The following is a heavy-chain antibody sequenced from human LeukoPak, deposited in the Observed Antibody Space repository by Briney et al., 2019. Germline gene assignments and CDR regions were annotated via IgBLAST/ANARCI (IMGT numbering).Heavy chain of an antibody. D-gene: IGHD1-7*01. CDR2: IRQDGNEF. CDR3: ARAVRETNYYYYYMDV. Sequence: GGSLRLSCAASEFTFGNYWMSWVRQVPGKGPEWVANIRQDGNEFYYVDSVKGRFTISRDNSKNTLYLQMNSLRAEDTAVYYCARAVRETNYYYYYMDVWGKGTTVTISS. CDR1: EFTFGNYW. V-gene: IGHV3-7*03. J-gene: IGHJ6*03.